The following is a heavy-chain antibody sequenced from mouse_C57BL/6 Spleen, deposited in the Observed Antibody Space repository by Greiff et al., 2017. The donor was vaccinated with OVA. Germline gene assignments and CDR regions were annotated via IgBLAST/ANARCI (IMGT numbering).Heavy chain of an antibody. V-gene: IGHV1-75*01. Sequence: QVQLQQSGPELVKPGASVKISCKASGYTFTDYYINWVKQRPGQGLEWIGWIFPGSGSTYYNEKFKGKATLTVDKSSSTAYMLLSSLTSEDSAVYFCARATMITTSYYYAMDYWGQGTSVTVSS. CDR3: ARATMITTSYYYAMDY. J-gene: IGHJ4*01. CDR1: GYTFTDYY. D-gene: IGHD2-4*01. CDR2: IFPGSGST.